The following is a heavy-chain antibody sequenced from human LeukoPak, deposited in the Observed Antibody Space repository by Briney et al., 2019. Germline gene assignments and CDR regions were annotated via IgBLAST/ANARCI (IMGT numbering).Heavy chain of an antibody. V-gene: IGHV4-59*01. J-gene: IGHJ6*03. CDR1: GGSISDYY. Sequence: SETLSLTCTVSGGSISDYYWSWIRQPPGKGLEWIGYIYYSGSTSYSPSLRSRVTISVDTSKNQFSLKLSSVTAADTAVYYCARETSQKGAHYMDVWGKGTTVTISS. CDR2: IYYSGST. D-gene: IGHD3-16*01. CDR3: ARETSQKGAHYMDV.